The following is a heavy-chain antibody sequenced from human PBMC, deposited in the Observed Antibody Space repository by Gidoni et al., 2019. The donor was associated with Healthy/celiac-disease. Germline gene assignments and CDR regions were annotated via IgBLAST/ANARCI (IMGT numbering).Heavy chain of an antibody. CDR2: IYSGGST. D-gene: IGHD2-21*02. CDR1: GFTVSSNY. CDR3: AREHWGVTAISFPGPYWYFDL. Sequence: EVQLVESGGGLIQPGGSLRLSCAASGFTVSSNYMSWVRKAPGKGLECVLVIYSGGSTYYADSVKGRFTIARDNSKNTLYLQMNSLRAEDTAVYYCAREHWGVTAISFPGPYWYFDLWGRGTLVTVSS. V-gene: IGHV3-53*01. J-gene: IGHJ2*01.